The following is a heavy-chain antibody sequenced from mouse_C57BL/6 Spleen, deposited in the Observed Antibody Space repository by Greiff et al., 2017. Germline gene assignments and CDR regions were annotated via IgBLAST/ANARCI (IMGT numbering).Heavy chain of an antibody. CDR1: GYTFTSYW. D-gene: IGHD1-1*01. Sequence: QVQLQQPGAELVKPGASVKLSCKASGYTFTSYWMHWVKQRPGQGLEWIGMIHPNSGSTNYNEKFKSKATLTVDKSSSTAYMQLSSLTSEDSAVYYCAGITTVSYYFDYWGQGTTLTVSS. CDR2: IHPNSGST. CDR3: AGITTVSYYFDY. J-gene: IGHJ2*01. V-gene: IGHV1-64*01.